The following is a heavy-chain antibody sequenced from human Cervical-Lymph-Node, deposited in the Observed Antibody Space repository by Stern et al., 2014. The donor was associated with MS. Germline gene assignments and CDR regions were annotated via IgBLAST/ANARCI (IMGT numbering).Heavy chain of an antibody. J-gene: IGHJ6*02. Sequence: QVQLVQSGSELKKPGASVKVSCKASGYIFSAYGINWVRQAPGQGLEWMGWINTNTGTPAYTQESTGRFVFSLDTSVRKAYLEINSLRPEDTAVYYCARNASSDVVRLVPASGMDVWGQGTTVTVSS. CDR3: ARNASSDVVRLVPASGMDV. CDR2: INTNTGTP. CDR1: GYIFSAYG. D-gene: IGHD2-8*02. V-gene: IGHV7-4-1*02.